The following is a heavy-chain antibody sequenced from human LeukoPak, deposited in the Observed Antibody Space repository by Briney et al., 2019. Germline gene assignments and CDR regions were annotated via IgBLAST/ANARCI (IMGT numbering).Heavy chain of an antibody. J-gene: IGHJ4*02. CDR1: GYTLTELS. D-gene: IGHD3-3*01. CDR3: ATGGPQNYYDFWSGRGPTDY. Sequence: ASVKVSCKVSGYTLTELSMHWVRQAPGKGLEWMGRYDPEDGETIYAQKFQGRVTMTEDTSTDTAYMELSSLRSEDTAVYYCATGGPQNYYDFWSGRGPTDYWGQGTLVTVSS. V-gene: IGHV1-24*01. CDR2: YDPEDGET.